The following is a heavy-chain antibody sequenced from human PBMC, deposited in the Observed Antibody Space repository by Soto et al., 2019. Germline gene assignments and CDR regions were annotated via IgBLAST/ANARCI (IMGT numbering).Heavy chain of an antibody. D-gene: IGHD3-10*01. V-gene: IGHV1-8*01. CDR3: ASGVYGPFDY. Sequence: QVQLVQSGAEVNKPGASVKVSCKASGYPFTSYDINWVRQATGQGLEWMGWMNHNSGNTGYAQKFQGRVTMTRNTSISTAYMEVSSLRSEGTAVYYCASGVYGPFDYWGQGTLVTVSS. J-gene: IGHJ4*02. CDR2: MNHNSGNT. CDR1: GYPFTSYD.